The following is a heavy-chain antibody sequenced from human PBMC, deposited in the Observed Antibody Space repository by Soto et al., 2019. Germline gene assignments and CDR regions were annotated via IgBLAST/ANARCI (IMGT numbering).Heavy chain of an antibody. J-gene: IGHJ4*02. Sequence: QVQLVQSGAEVKKPGSSVKVSCKASGGIFSTYAISWLRQAPGQGLAWMGGIIPIFGTPNYAQRFQGRVNSTADDSTTTSYMELSRLKSEDTAVYYCARDRDDYGSWNYYNRIDFWGQGTLVTVSS. CDR2: IIPIFGTP. V-gene: IGHV1-69*01. D-gene: IGHD3-10*01. CDR3: ARDRDDYGSWNYYNRIDF. CDR1: GGIFSTYA.